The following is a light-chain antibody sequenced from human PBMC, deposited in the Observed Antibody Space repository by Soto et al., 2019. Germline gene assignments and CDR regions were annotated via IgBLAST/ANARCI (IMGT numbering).Light chain of an antibody. CDR3: QQYNNWPS. CDR2: GVS. CDR1: QSVSNN. V-gene: IGKV3-15*01. J-gene: IGKJ5*01. Sequence: EIVLTQSPGTLSLSPGERATLSCRASQSVSNNYLAWYQQKPGQAPRLLIYGVSTRATGIPARFSGSESGTEFTLTIRSLQSEDFAVYFCQQYNNWPSFGQGTRLEI.